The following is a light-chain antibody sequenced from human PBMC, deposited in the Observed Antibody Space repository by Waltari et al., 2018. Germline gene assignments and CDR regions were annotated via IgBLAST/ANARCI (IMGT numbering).Light chain of an antibody. CDR1: QSISYH. Sequence: SASAGDRVTISCRASQSISYHLNWYQQKPGKAPKVLIYAASSLQSGVPSRFSGSGSGTDFTLTISSLQAEDFATYFCQQSYGSPYTFGQGTKLEIK. J-gene: IGKJ2*01. CDR2: AAS. CDR3: QQSYGSPYT. V-gene: IGKV1-39*01.